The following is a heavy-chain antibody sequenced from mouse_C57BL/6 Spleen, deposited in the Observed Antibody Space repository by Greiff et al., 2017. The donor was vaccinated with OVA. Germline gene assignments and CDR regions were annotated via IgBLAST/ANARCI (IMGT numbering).Heavy chain of an antibody. Sequence: VQLQQSGPELVKPGASVKISCKASGYTFTDYYMNWVKQSHGKSLEWIGDINPNNGGTSYNQKFKGKATLPVDKSSSTAYMELRSLTSEDSAVYYCAKGGYAYWGQGTLVTVSA. V-gene: IGHV1-26*01. CDR3: AKGGYAY. CDR1: GYTFTDYY. CDR2: INPNNGGT. J-gene: IGHJ3*01.